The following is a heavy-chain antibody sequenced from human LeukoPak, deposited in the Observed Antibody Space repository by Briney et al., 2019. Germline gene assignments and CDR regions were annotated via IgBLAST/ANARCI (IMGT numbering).Heavy chain of an antibody. J-gene: IGHJ4*02. D-gene: IGHD3-22*01. CDR1: GGSISSSSYY. CDR2: IYYSGNT. V-gene: IGHV4-39*01. CDR3: ARHGTAEQYYYDISGYYPFDY. Sequence: SETLSLTCTVSGGSISSSSYYWGWIRQPPGKGLEWIGSIYYSGNTYYNPSLKSRVTISVDTSKNQFSLKLSSVTAADTAVYYCARHGTAEQYYYDISGYYPFDYWGQGTLVTVSS.